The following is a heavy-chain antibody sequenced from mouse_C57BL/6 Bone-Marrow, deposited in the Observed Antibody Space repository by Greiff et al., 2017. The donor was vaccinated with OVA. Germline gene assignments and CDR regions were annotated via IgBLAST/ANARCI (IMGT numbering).Heavy chain of an antibody. CDR3: ARSTYYDYVGAY. V-gene: IGHV1-64*01. J-gene: IGHJ3*01. D-gene: IGHD2-4*01. CDR2: IHPNSGST. CDR1: GYTFTSYW. Sequence: QVQLQQPGAELVKPGASVKLSCKASGYTFTSYWMHWVKQRPGQGLEWIGMIHPNSGSTNYNEKFKSKATLTVDKSSSTAYMQLSSLTSEDSAVYYCARSTYYDYVGAYWGQGTLVTVSA.